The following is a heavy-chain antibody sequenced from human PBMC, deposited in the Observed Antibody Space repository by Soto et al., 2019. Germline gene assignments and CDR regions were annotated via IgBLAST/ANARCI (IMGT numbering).Heavy chain of an antibody. J-gene: IGHJ6*02. Sequence: ASVKVSCKASGYTFTSYDINWVRQATGQGLEWMGWMNPNSGNTGYAQKFQGRVTMTRNTSISTAYMELSSLRSEDTAVYYCARPPDAYYYYYYGMDVWGQGTTVTVSS. CDR3: ARPPDAYYYYYYGMDV. CDR2: MNPNSGNT. CDR1: GYTFTSYD. V-gene: IGHV1-8*01.